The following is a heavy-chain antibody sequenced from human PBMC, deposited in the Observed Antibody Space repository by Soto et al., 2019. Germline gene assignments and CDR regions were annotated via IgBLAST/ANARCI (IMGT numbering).Heavy chain of an antibody. Sequence: SETLSVTCTISGVAISHYHWSWIRQPPGKGLEWIGYIYHSGSTTYKPSLKSRVTISVETAKNQVSLKMNSVSTADTAVYYCARGGRDTADYWGQGTLVTVSS. CDR3: ARGGRDTADY. CDR2: IYHSGST. V-gene: IGHV4-59*01. J-gene: IGHJ4*02. D-gene: IGHD5-18*01. CDR1: GVAISHYH.